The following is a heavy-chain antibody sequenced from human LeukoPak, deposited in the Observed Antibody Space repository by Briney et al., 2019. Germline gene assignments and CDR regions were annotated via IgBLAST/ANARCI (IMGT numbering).Heavy chain of an antibody. CDR1: GFTFSNYE. CDR3: ARPTGGQYIDY. D-gene: IGHD3-10*01. J-gene: IGHJ4*02. Sequence: GGSLRLSCAASGFTFSNYEMNWVRQAPGKGLEWVAYISSSGYTIHYADSVKGRFTISRDNAKNTLQLQMNSLRAEDTAVYYCARPTGGQYIDYWGQGTLVPVSS. V-gene: IGHV3-48*03. CDR2: ISSSGYTI.